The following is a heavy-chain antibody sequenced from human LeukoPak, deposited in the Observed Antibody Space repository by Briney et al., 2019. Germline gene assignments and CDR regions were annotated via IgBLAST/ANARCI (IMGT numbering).Heavy chain of an antibody. CDR3: ATGDPYYFDY. J-gene: IGHJ4*02. Sequence: SETLSLTCSVSGGSITSSIYYWGWIRQPPGKGLEWIGSIYYSGSTYYNPSLKSRVTISVDTSKNQFSLRLSSVTAADTAVYYCATGDPYYFDYWGQGILVTVSS. V-gene: IGHV4-39*01. CDR2: IYYSGST. D-gene: IGHD7-27*01. CDR1: GGSITSSIYY.